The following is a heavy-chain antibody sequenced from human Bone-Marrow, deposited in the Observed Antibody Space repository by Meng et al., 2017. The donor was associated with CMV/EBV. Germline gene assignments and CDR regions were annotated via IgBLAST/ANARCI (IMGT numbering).Heavy chain of an antibody. CDR3: ARGPLLFALRFLEWLSYGMDV. CDR2: INHSGST. D-gene: IGHD3-3*01. CDR1: GYY. Sequence: GYYWSWIRQPPGKGLEWIGEINHSGSTNYNPSLKSRVTISVDTSKNQFSLKLSSVTAADTAVYYCARGPLLFALRFLEWLSYGMDVWGQGTTVTVSS. V-gene: IGHV4-34*01. J-gene: IGHJ6*02.